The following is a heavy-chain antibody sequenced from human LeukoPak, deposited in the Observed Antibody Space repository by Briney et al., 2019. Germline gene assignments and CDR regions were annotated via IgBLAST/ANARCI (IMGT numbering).Heavy chain of an antibody. CDR2: IYHSGST. CDR1: GYSISSGYY. Sequence: SETLSLTCAVSGYSISSGYYWGWIRQPPGKGLEWIGSIYHSGSTNYNPSLKSRVTISVDTSKNQFSLKLSSVTAADTAVYYCARGGWDYYDSSGAPYYFDYWGQGTLVTVSS. CDR3: ARGGWDYYDSSGAPYYFDY. D-gene: IGHD3-22*01. J-gene: IGHJ4*02. V-gene: IGHV4-38-2*01.